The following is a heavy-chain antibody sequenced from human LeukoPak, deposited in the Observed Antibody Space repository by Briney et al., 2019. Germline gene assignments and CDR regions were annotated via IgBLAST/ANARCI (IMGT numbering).Heavy chain of an antibody. CDR2: INPNSGGT. CDR3: ARDYDFWSGYFTGDCYYYMDV. D-gene: IGHD3-3*01. Sequence: ASVTVSFKASGYTFTGYYMHWVRQAPGQGLEWMGWINPNSGGTNYAQKFQGWVTMTRDTSISTAYMELSRLRSDDTAVYYCARDYDFWSGYFTGDCYYYMDVWGKGTTVTVSS. CDR1: GYTFTGYY. J-gene: IGHJ6*03. V-gene: IGHV1-2*04.